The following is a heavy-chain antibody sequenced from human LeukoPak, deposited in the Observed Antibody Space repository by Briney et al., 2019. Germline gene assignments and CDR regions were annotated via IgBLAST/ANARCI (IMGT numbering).Heavy chain of an antibody. Sequence: GGPLRLSCAASGFIFSSYGMHWVRQATGKGLEWVAFIRYDGSNKYYADSVKGRFTISRDNSKNTLYLQMNSLRAEDTAVYYCAANLYGDYVDLPGYWGQGTLVTVSS. J-gene: IGHJ4*02. CDR1: GFIFSSYG. CDR2: IRYDGSNK. CDR3: AANLYGDYVDLPGY. V-gene: IGHV3-30*02. D-gene: IGHD4-17*01.